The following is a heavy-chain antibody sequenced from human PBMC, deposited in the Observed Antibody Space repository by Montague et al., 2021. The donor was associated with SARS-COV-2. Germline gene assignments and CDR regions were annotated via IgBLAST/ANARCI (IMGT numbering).Heavy chain of an antibody. J-gene: IGHJ4*02. CDR1: GGSISSGNW. CDR2: IYHSGST. CDR3: ARFLSSWTD. D-gene: IGHD6-13*01. Sequence: SETLSLTCAVSGGSISSGNWWSWVRQPPGKGLEWIGEIYHSGSTNYNPSLKSRVTISLDKSKNQFSLNLSSATAADTAVYYCARFLSSWTDWGQGTLVTVSS. V-gene: IGHV4-4*02.